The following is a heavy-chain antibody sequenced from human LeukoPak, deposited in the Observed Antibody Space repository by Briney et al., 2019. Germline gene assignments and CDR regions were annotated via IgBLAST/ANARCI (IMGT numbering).Heavy chain of an antibody. D-gene: IGHD5-24*01. V-gene: IGHV3-53*01. CDR2: IYGGGNI. Sequence: GGSLRLSCAASGFTFSNYAMSWVRQAPGKGLEWVSVIYGGGNIYYADSVKGRFTISRDNSKNTLYLQMNSLRAEDTAVYYCARGAGYNYPYYFDYWGQGTLVTVSS. CDR3: ARGAGYNYPYYFDY. CDR1: GFTFSNYA. J-gene: IGHJ4*02.